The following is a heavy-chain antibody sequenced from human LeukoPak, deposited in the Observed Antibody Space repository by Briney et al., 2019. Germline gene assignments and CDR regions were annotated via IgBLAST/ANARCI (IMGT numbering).Heavy chain of an antibody. Sequence: GGSLRLSCAASGFTFSSYSMNWVRQAPGKGLVWVSSISSNSSYIYYADSVKGRFTISRDNAKNSLYLQMNCRRGDVSAVYYCARDGYSYGPPALDYWGQGTLVTVSS. CDR2: ISSNSSYI. D-gene: IGHD5-18*01. V-gene: IGHV3-21*01. CDR1: GFTFSSYS. CDR3: ARDGYSYGPPALDY. J-gene: IGHJ4*02.